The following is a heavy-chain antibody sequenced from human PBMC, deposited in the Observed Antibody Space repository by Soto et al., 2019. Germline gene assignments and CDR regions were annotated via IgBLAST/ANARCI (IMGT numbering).Heavy chain of an antibody. CDR1: GGSISSGGYY. Sequence: LCGGSISSGGYYWSWIRQHPGKGLEWIGYIYYSGSTYYNPSLKSRVTISVDTSKNQFSLKLSSVTAADTAVYYCARVRGYGMDVWGQGTTVTVSS. V-gene: IGHV4-31*02. J-gene: IGHJ6*02. CDR2: IYYSGST. CDR3: ARVRGYGMDV.